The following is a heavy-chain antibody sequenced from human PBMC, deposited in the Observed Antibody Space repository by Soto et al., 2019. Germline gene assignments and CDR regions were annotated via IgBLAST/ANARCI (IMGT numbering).Heavy chain of an antibody. Sequence: QGQLLESGGYVVQPGRSLRLSCAASGFSFSTSVLHWVRQTPGKGLEWVAVISHDESIKIYADSVKGRFTISKDNSKQTLYAQMDALRTEDTAIYYCARAVYSSGRADVFEIWGQGTMVAVSS. CDR2: ISHDESIK. D-gene: IGHD6-19*01. CDR1: GFSFSTSV. J-gene: IGHJ3*02. CDR3: ARAVYSSGRADVFEI. V-gene: IGHV3-30*03.